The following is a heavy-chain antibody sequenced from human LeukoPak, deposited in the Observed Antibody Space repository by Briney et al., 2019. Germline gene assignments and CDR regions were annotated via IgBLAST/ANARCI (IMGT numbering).Heavy chain of an antibody. CDR1: GGSISSSNW. D-gene: IGHD1-26*01. V-gene: IGHV4-4*02. Sequence: SGTLSLTCAVSGGSISSSNWWSWVRQPPGQGLEWIGEINHSGSTNYNPSLKSRVTISVDTSKNQFSLKLSSVTAADTAVYYCARLYGSYYPNFDYWGQGTLVTVSS. J-gene: IGHJ4*02. CDR2: INHSGST. CDR3: ARLYGSYYPNFDY.